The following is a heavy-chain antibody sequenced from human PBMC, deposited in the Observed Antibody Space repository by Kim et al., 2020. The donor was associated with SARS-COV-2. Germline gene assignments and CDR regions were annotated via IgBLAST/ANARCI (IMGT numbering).Heavy chain of an antibody. CDR3: AREDYNILTGYHTIGAFDV. Sequence: GGSLRLSCAASGFTLSTYAVHWVRQAPGQGLEWVAVISNDGTIKYYADSVKGRFTISRDNIKNTVYLQMNSLRAEDTAVFYCAREDYNILTGYHTIGAFDVWGQGTMVTVSS. CDR1: GFTLSTYA. J-gene: IGHJ3*01. V-gene: IGHV3-30*04. D-gene: IGHD3-9*01. CDR2: ISNDGTIK.